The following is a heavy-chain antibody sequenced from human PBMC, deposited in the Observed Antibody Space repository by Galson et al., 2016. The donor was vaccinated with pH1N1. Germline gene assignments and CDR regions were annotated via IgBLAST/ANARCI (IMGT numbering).Heavy chain of an antibody. CDR3: ARVRYSGSPSWFDH. CDR1: GYTFTAYY. Sequence: SVKVSCKASGYTFTAYYIHWVRQAPGQGLEWMGCINPNTGVTKYAQKFQGWVTMTRDTSISTANMELNRLRSNDTAVYYCARVRYSGSPSWFDHWGQGTLVTVSS. J-gene: IGHJ5*02. CDR2: INPNTGVT. V-gene: IGHV1-2*04. D-gene: IGHD1-26*01.